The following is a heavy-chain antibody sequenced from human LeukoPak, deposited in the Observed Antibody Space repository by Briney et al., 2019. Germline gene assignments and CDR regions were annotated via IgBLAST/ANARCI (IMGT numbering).Heavy chain of an antibody. CDR3: ARAGTATELVGDY. Sequence: PSETLSLTCTVSGGSISSYYWSWIRQPPAKGLEWIGYIYYSGSTNYNPSLKSRVTISVDTSKNQFSLKLSSVTAADTAVYYCARAGTATELVGDYWGQGTLVTVSS. J-gene: IGHJ4*02. D-gene: IGHD2-8*02. CDR2: IYYSGST. CDR1: GGSISSYY. V-gene: IGHV4-59*08.